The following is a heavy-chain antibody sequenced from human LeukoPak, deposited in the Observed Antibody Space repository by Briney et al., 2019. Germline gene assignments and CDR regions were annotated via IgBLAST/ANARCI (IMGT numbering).Heavy chain of an antibody. V-gene: IGHV4-34*01. J-gene: IGHJ3*02. D-gene: IGHD6-19*01. Sequence: SETLSLTCAVYGGSFSGYYWSWIRQPPGKGLEWIGSIYYSGSTYYNPSLKSRVTISVDTSKNQFSLKLSSVTAADTAVYYCARGRLGGGISIWGQGTMVTVSS. CDR2: IYYSGST. CDR3: ARGRLGGGISI. CDR1: GGSFSGYY.